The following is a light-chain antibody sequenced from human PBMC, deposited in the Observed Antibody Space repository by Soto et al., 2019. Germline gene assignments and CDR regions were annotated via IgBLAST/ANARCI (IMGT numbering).Light chain of an antibody. V-gene: IGLV1-44*01. Sequence: QSVLTQPPSASGTPGQRVTISCSGSSSNIGRSTVSWYQQLPGTAPKLVIYSNSQRPSGVPDRFSGSKSGTSASLAISGLQSEDEADYYCAAWDDSLNNYVFGTGTKLTVL. J-gene: IGLJ1*01. CDR3: AAWDDSLNNYV. CDR1: SSNIGRST. CDR2: SNS.